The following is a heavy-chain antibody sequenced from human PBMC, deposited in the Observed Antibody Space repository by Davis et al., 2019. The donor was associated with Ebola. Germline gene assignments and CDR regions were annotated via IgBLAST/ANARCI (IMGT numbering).Heavy chain of an antibody. CDR1: GFTFSTYA. J-gene: IGHJ4*02. V-gene: IGHV3-23*01. Sequence: PGGSLRLSCAGSGFTFSTYAMTWVRQAPGKGLEWVSRISGSGGDPHYADSVKGRFTISRDNAKNSLYLQMNGPRAEDTAMYYCVTGGAGSGWFGFWGQGTLVTVSS. CDR3: VTGGAGSGWFGF. CDR2: ISGSGGDP. D-gene: IGHD6-19*01.